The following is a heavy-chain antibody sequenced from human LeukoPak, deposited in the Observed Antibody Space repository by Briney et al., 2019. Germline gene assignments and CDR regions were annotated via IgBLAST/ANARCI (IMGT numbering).Heavy chain of an antibody. Sequence: PGGSLRLSCAASGFTFSSYGMHWVRQAPGKGLEWVAFIRYDGSNKYYADSVKGRFTISRDNSKNTLYLQMNSLRAEDTAVYYCAKDPTYGGNSGEYFQHWGQGTLVTVSS. CDR2: IRYDGSNK. V-gene: IGHV3-30*02. CDR1: GFTFSSYG. J-gene: IGHJ1*01. D-gene: IGHD4-23*01. CDR3: AKDPTYGGNSGEYFQH.